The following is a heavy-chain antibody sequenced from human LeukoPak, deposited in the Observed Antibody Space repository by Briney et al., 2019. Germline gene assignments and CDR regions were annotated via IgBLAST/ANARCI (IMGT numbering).Heavy chain of an antibody. J-gene: IGHJ4*02. D-gene: IGHD3-10*01. CDR2: IIPIFGTA. Sequence: ASVKVSCKASGGTFSSYAISWVRQAPGQGLEWMGRIIPIFGTANYAQKFQGRVTITTDESTSTAYMELSSLRSEDTAVYYCARGITMVRGELHYWGQGTLVTVSS. CDR3: ARGITMVRGELHY. CDR1: GGTFSSYA. V-gene: IGHV1-69*05.